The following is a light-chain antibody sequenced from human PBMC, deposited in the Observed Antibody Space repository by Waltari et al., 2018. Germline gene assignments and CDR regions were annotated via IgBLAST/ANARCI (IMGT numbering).Light chain of an antibody. CDR1: QSISNK. J-gene: IGKJ1*01. V-gene: IGKV3-11*01. CDR2: DAS. Sequence: ILWTQSPVILYVSPGGRATLSCRASQSISNKLAWSQPKPGQAPRLLIYDASNSATGIPARFSGSGSGTDFTLTIASLEPEDLAVYYCQHRYNWPRTFGQGTKVEIK. CDR3: QHRYNWPRT.